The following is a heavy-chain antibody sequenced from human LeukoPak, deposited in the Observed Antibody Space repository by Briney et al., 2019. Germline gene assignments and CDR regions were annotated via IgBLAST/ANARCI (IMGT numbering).Heavy chain of an antibody. D-gene: IGHD5-12*01. J-gene: IGHJ4*02. Sequence: TGGSLRLSCAASGFTFSSSGMHWVRQTPDKGLEWVAFVRFDGSNTFYADSVKGRFTISRDNSKNTLYLQMNSLRAEDTALYYCAKVKRGGYDSFDYWGLGTLVTVSS. V-gene: IGHV3-30*02. CDR3: AKVKRGGYDSFDY. CDR2: VRFDGSNT. CDR1: GFTFSSSG.